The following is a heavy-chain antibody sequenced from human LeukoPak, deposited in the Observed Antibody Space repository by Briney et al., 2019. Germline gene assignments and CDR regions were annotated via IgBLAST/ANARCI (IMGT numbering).Heavy chain of an antibody. Sequence: TSETLSLTCTVSGDSISGYYWSWIRQPAGKGLEWIGRIYTSGTTNYNTNYNPSLKSRVTMSVDTSKNQLSLKLSSVTAADTAVYYCARETRQGSDYWGQGTLVTVSS. V-gene: IGHV4-4*07. CDR1: GDSISGYY. J-gene: IGHJ4*02. CDR3: ARETRQGSDY. CDR2: IYTSGTT. D-gene: IGHD1-7*01.